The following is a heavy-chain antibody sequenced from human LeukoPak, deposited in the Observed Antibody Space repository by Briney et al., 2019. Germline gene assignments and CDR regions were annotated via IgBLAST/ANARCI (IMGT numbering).Heavy chain of an antibody. D-gene: IGHD2-8*01. Sequence: PGGSLRLSCAASGFTFSSYSMNWVRQAPGKGLEWVSSISSSSSYIYYADSVKGRFTISRDNAKNSLYLPMHSLTAEDTAVYYCARDTMVGGYFDGWGQGTLVTVSS. CDR3: ARDTMVGGYFDG. J-gene: IGHJ4*02. V-gene: IGHV3-21*01. CDR1: GFTFSSYS. CDR2: ISSSSSYI.